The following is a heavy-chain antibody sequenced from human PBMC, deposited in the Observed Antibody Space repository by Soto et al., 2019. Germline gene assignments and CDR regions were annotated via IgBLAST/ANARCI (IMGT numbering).Heavy chain of an antibody. V-gene: IGHV4-4*02. J-gene: IGHJ6*02. CDR2: IHHSGAT. Sequence: PSDTLSLTCAVSGDSITGDNWWSLVRHPPGKGLEWIGEIHHSGATNYNPSLKSRVTISVDKSKNQFSLKLNSVTAADTAMFYCATQGFYRMGVWGRGTTVTVSS. CDR1: GDSITGDNW. CDR3: ATQGFYRMGV.